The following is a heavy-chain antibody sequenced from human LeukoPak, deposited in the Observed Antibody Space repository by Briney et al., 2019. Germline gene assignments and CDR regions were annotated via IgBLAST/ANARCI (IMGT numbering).Heavy chain of an antibody. J-gene: IGHJ4*02. V-gene: IGHV4-61*02. D-gene: IGHD5-18*01. Sequence: SETLSLTCTVSGGSISSGTHYWSWIRRPAGKGLEWIGRVYASGNTIYNPSLKSRVSISVDTSKNQFSLKLSSVTAADTAVYCCARLGSYGRDYWGQGTLVTVSS. CDR3: ARLGSYGRDY. CDR2: VYASGNT. CDR1: GGSISSGTHY.